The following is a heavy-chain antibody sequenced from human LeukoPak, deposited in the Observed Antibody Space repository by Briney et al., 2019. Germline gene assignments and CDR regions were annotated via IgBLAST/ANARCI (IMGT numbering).Heavy chain of an antibody. CDR3: AKDSHGQWLTRGVDV. J-gene: IGHJ6*02. CDR2: ISYDGSNK. CDR1: GFTFSSYG. D-gene: IGHD6-19*01. V-gene: IGHV3-30*18. Sequence: PGGSLRLSCAASGFTFSSYGMHWVRQAPGKGLEWVAVISYDGSNKYYADSVKGRFTISRDNSKNTLYLQMNSLRAEDTAVYYCAKDSHGQWLTRGVDVWGHGTTVTVSS.